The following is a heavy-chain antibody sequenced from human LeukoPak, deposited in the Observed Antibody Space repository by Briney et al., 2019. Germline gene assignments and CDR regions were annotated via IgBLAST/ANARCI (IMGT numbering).Heavy chain of an antibody. V-gene: IGHV3-30*04. Sequence: GGSLRLSCAASGFTFSSYAMHWVRQGPGEGLGWGAVISYVGSNKYYADSVRGRFTISRDNSKNTLYLQMNSLRAEDTAVYYCARDEGYSGIFDYWGQGTLVTVSS. J-gene: IGHJ4*02. CDR2: ISYVGSNK. D-gene: IGHD5-12*01. CDR3: ARDEGYSGIFDY. CDR1: GFTFSSYA.